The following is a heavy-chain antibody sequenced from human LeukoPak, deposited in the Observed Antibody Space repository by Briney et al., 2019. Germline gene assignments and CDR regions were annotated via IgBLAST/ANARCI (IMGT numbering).Heavy chain of an antibody. CDR2: ISYDGSNK. Sequence: GRSLRLSCAASGSTFSSYGMHWVRQAPGKGLEWVAVISYDGSNKYYVDSVKGRFTISRDNSKNTLYLQMNSLRAEDTAVYYCVSQKGYRELVDAFDIWGQGTMVTVSS. J-gene: IGHJ3*02. V-gene: IGHV3-30*03. CDR1: GSTFSSYG. CDR3: VSQKGYRELVDAFDI. D-gene: IGHD1-26*01.